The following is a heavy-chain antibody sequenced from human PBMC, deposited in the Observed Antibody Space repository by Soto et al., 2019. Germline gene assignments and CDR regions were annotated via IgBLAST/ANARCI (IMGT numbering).Heavy chain of an antibody. CDR3: AGWSTVGSYYYMDV. CDR1: GGSISSSSYY. J-gene: IGHJ6*03. CDR2: IYYSGST. D-gene: IGHD2-15*01. Sequence: SETLSLTCTVSGGSISSSSYYWGWIRQPPGKGLEWIGSIYYSGSTYYNPSLKSRVTISVDTSKNQFSLELSSVTAADTAVYYCAGWSTVGSYYYMDVWGKGTTVTVSS. V-gene: IGHV4-39*01.